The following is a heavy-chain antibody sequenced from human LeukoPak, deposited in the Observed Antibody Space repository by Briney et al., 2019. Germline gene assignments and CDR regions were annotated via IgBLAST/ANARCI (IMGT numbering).Heavy chain of an antibody. CDR2: IKQDGSEK. V-gene: IGHV3-7*01. CDR1: GFTFSRCW. J-gene: IGHJ3*01. Sequence: GGSLRLSCAAPGFTFSRCWISWVRQAPGKGLEWVANIKQDGSEKYYVDSVKGRFTISRDNAKNSLYLQMNSLRAEDTAVYYCASEVVADAFDVWGQRTMVTVSS. CDR3: ASEVVADAFDV. D-gene: IGHD2-15*01.